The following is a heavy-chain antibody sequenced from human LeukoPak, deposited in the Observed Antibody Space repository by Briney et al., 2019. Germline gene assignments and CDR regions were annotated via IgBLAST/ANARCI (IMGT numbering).Heavy chain of an antibody. J-gene: IGHJ5*02. D-gene: IGHD5-18*01. CDR2: IKQDGSEK. V-gene: IGHV3-7*01. CDR1: GFTSSIYS. Sequence: GGSLRLSCAASGFTSSIYSMSWVRQAPGKGLEWVANIKQDGSEKYYVDSVKGRFTISRDNAKDSLYLQMNSPRAEDTAVYYCARGWYSYGPWGQGTLVTVSS. CDR3: ARGWYSYGP.